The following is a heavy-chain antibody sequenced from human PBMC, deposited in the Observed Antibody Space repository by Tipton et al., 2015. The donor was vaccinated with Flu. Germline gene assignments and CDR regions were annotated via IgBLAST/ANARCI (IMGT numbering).Heavy chain of an antibody. Sequence: VQLVQSGAEVKEPGESLKISCKGSGYSFSKYWIYWVRQKPGKGLEWMGTIYPGDSDTTYGPSFQGQVTISADKSISTAYLQWSSLKASDGATYFCARHVFAYGVDVWGQGTTVTVSS. CDR2: IYPGDSDT. V-gene: IGHV5-51*01. J-gene: IGHJ6*02. CDR3: ARHVFAYGVDV. CDR1: GYSFSKYW.